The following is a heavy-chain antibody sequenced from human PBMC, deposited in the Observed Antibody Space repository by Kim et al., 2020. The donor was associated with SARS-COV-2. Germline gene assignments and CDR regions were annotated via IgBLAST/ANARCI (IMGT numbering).Heavy chain of an antibody. J-gene: IGHJ6*02. D-gene: IGHD2-15*01. Sequence: SETLSLTCAVYGGSFSGYYWSWIRQPLGKGLEWIGEINHSGSTNYNPSLKSRVTISVDTSKNQFSLKLSSVTAADTAVYYCARGCCGGTYYYYGMDVWGQGTTVTVSS. CDR3: ARGCCGGTYYYYGMDV. V-gene: IGHV4-34*01. CDR1: GGSFSGYY. CDR2: INHSGST.